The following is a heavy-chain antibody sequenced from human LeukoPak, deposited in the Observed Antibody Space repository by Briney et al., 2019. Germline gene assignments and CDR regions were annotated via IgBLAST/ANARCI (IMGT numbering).Heavy chain of an antibody. CDR1: GFTFSSYG. CDR2: IRYDGSNK. Sequence: GGSLRLYCAASGFTFSSYGMHWVRQAPGKGLEWVAFIRYDGSNKYYADSVKGRFTISRDNSKNTLYLQMNSLRAEDTAVYYCAKDYYGSGSYYENFDYWGQGTLVTVSS. J-gene: IGHJ4*02. V-gene: IGHV3-30*02. CDR3: AKDYYGSGSYYENFDY. D-gene: IGHD3-10*01.